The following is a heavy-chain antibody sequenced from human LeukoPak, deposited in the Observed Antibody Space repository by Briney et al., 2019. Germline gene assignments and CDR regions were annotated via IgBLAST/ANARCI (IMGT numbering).Heavy chain of an antibody. D-gene: IGHD2-21*02. CDR3: AKDCGGDCHVYC. CDR2: IWPDGINK. CDR1: GFTFSYNG. J-gene: IGHJ4*02. V-gene: IGHV3-30*02. Sequence: GGSLRLSCVASGFTFSYNGMHWVRQAPGKGLEWVAAIWPDGINKDYADSVRGRFTISRDNSKNILYVQMNSLTAEDTAVHYCAKDCGGDCHVYCWGQGTLVTVSS.